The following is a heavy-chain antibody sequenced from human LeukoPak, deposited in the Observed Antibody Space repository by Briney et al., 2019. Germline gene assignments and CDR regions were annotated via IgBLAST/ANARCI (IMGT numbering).Heavy chain of an antibody. CDR2: IYSGGST. CDR3: ARDFNGSGGYRHYYCYGMDV. CDR1: GLTVSSNY. D-gene: IGHD3-10*01. J-gene: IGHJ6*04. V-gene: IGHV3-53*01. Sequence: GGSLRLSCAASGLTVSSNYMSWVRQAPGKGLEWVSVIYSGGSTYYADSVKGRFTISRDNSKNTLYLQMNSLRAEDTAVYYCARDFNGSGGYRHYYCYGMDVWGKGTTVTVSS.